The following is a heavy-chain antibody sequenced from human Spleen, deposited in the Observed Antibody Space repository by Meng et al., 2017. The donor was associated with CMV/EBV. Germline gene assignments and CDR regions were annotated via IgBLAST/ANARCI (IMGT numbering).Heavy chain of an antibody. D-gene: IGHD6-19*01. J-gene: IGHJ5*02. CDR1: RFTFSDYY. V-gene: IGHV3-11*01. CDR2: ISHGGSTI. Sequence: GGSLRLSCAASRFTFSDYYMSWIRQAPGKGLEWVSYISHGGSTIYYADSVKGRFTISRDNAKNSLYLQMNSLRIEDTAVYYCARDTAAGNNWFDPWGQGTLVTVSS. CDR3: ARDTAAGNNWFDP.